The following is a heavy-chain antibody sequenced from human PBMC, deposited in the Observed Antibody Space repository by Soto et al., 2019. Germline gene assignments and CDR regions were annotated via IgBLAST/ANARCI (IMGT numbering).Heavy chain of an antibody. Sequence: GESLKISCKGSGYSFTSYWIGWVRQMPGKGLEWMGIIYPGDSDTRYSPSFQGQVTISADKSISTAYLQWSSLKASDTAMYYCARRICIGGSCHSGVAFDIWGQGTMVTVSS. CDR3: ARRICIGGSCHSGVAFDI. CDR1: GYSFTSYW. J-gene: IGHJ3*02. D-gene: IGHD2-15*01. CDR2: IYPGDSDT. V-gene: IGHV5-51*01.